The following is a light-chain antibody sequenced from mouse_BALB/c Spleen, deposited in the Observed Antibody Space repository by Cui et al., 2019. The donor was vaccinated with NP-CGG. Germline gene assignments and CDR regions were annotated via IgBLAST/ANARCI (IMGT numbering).Light chain of an antibody. CDR1: TGAVTTSNY. CDR3: VLWYSNHWV. CDR2: GTN. Sequence: QAVVPQDSAFTTSPGETVTLTCRSSTGAVTTSNYANWVQEKPDHLFTGLIGGTNNRAPGVPARFSGSLIGDKAALTITGAQTEDEAIYFCVLWYSNHWVFGGGTKLTVL. V-gene: IGLV1*01. J-gene: IGLJ1*01.